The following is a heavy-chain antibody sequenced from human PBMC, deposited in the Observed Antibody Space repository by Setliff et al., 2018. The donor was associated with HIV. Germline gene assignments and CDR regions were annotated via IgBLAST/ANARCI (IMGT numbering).Heavy chain of an antibody. D-gene: IGHD3-22*01. Sequence: SETLSLTCTVSGDSISTDYWTWIRQPPGKGLEWIGYIYNSASTSYNPSLKSRVTISLDTSKNQFSLKLTSVTAADTAVYYCAREIPYSYGGRGHPLWGQGTLVTVSS. V-gene: IGHV4-4*09. CDR2: IYNSAST. J-gene: IGHJ4*02. CDR3: AREIPYSYGGRGHPL. CDR1: GDSISTDY.